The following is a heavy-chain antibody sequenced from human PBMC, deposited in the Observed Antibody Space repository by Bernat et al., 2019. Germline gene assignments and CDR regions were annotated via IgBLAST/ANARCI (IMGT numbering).Heavy chain of an antibody. J-gene: IGHJ4*02. Sequence: EVQLSESGGGLVQPGGFLRLSSAASGFPFSSYAISCARQAPGKGLEWVAGITESGGNTYYADSVKGGFTISRDKSKNALYLQINRLRAEDTAVDYCAKRYSTSWYVEQWGQGTLVTVSS. D-gene: IGHD6-13*01. V-gene: IGHV3-23*01. CDR2: ITESGGNT. CDR3: AKRYSTSWYVEQ. CDR1: GFPFSSYA.